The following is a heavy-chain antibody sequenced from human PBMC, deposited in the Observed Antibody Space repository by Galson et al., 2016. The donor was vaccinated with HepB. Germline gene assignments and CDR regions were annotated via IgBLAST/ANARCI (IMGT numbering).Heavy chain of an antibody. V-gene: IGHV3-30-3*01. CDR1: GFTFSSHA. J-gene: IGHJ4*02. Sequence: SLRLSCAASGFTFSSHAMHWVRQAPGKGLEWLAVISFDGNNNFYMDSVKGRFTLSRDNSKNTAFLQMNSLGVDDTGVYYCARGGNYQLPPLWGQGTLVTVSS. CDR3: ARGGNYQLPPL. CDR2: ISFDGNNN. D-gene: IGHD2-2*01.